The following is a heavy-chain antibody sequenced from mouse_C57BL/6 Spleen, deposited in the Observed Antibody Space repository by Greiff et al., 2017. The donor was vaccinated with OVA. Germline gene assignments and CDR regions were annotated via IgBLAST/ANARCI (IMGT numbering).Heavy chain of an antibody. CDR3: ARQKLEFAY. CDR1: GYTFTSYW. Sequence: QVHVKQPGAELVKPGASVKMSCKASGYTFTSYWITWVKQRPGQGLEWIGDIYPGSGSTNYNEKFKSKATLTVGTSSSTAYMQLSSLTSEDSAVYYCARQKLEFAYWGQGTLVTVSA. CDR2: IYPGSGST. V-gene: IGHV1-55*01. J-gene: IGHJ3*01.